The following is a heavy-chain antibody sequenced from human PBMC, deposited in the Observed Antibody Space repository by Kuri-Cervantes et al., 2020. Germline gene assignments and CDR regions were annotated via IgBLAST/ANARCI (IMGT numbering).Heavy chain of an antibody. CDR1: GFTFDGYA. Sequence: GGSLRLSCAASGFTFDGYAMHWVRQAPGKGLEWVSGISWNSGGIGYADSVKGRFTISRDNAKNSLYLQMNSLRAEDTAVYYCASLTNFCSSTSCFDYWGQGTLVTVSS. J-gene: IGHJ4*02. D-gene: IGHD2-2*01. V-gene: IGHV3-9*01. CDR2: ISWNSGGI. CDR3: ASLTNFCSSTSCFDY.